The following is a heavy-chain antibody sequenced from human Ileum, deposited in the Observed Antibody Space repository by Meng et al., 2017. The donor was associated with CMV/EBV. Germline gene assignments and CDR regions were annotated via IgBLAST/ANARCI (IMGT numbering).Heavy chain of an antibody. V-gene: IGHV3-23*01. CDR2: ISASGGRT. J-gene: IGHJ6*02. D-gene: IGHD6-13*01. Sequence: GESLKISCAASGFAFSTYAMAWVRQAPGKRLEWVSSISASGGRTFYADSVKGRFTISRDDSKTTLYLQMNSLRAEDTAVYYCARAWGIAAAGTDYYYYYGMDVWGQGTTVTVSS. CDR1: GFAFSTYA. CDR3: ARAWGIAAAGTDYYYYYGMDV.